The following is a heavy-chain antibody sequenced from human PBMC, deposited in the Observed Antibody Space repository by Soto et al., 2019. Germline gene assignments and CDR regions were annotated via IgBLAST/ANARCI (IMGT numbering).Heavy chain of an antibody. D-gene: IGHD3-22*01. CDR3: ARVGYYDSSGYYKNAFDI. CDR2: INSDGSST. V-gene: IGHV3-74*01. J-gene: IGHJ3*02. Sequence: EVQLVESGGGLVQPGGSLRLSCAASGFTFSSYWMHWVRQAPGKGLVWVSRINSDGSSTSYADSVKGRFTISRDNAKNTLYLAMKSLRAEDTAVYYCARVGYYDSSGYYKNAFDIWGQGTMVTVSS. CDR1: GFTFSSYW.